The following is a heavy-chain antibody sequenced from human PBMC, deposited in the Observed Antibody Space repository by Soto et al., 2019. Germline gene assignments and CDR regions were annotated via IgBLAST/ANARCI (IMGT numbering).Heavy chain of an antibody. Sequence: GGSLRLSCAASGFTFSGYNMNWVRQAPGKGLEWVSYISSSSGTIYYADSVKGRFTISRDNAKNSLYLQMNSLRAEDTAVYYCAKAPYPHGIAARPHFDYWGQGTLVTVSS. CDR1: GFTFSGYN. J-gene: IGHJ4*02. CDR3: AKAPYPHGIAARPHFDY. D-gene: IGHD6-6*01. V-gene: IGHV3-48*01. CDR2: ISSSSGTI.